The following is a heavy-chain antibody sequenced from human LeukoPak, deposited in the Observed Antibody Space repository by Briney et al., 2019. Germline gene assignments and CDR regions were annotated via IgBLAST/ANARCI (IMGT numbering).Heavy chain of an antibody. CDR1: GYTFTSYY. D-gene: IGHD6-19*01. J-gene: IGHJ5*02. CDR2: INPSGGST. V-gene: IGHV1-46*01. CDR3: ARETGDDSSGFYDGFDP. Sequence: ASVKVSCKASGYTFTSYYMHWVRQAPGQGLEWMGIINPSGGSTSYAQKFQGRVTMTRDTSTSTVYMELSSLRSEDTAVYYCARETGDDSSGFYDGFDPWGQGTLVTVSS.